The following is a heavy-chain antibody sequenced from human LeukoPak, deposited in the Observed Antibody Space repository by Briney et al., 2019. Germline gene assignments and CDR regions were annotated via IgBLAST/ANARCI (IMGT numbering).Heavy chain of an antibody. V-gene: IGHV3-30-3*01. Sequence: HPGRSLRLSCAASGFTFSSYAMHWVRQAPGKGLEWVAVISYDGSNKYYADSVKGRFTISRYNSKNTLYLQMNSLRAEDTAVYYCARAYSGSYDYFDYWGQGTLVTVSS. CDR2: ISYDGSNK. CDR3: ARAYSGSYDYFDY. J-gene: IGHJ4*02. D-gene: IGHD1-26*01. CDR1: GFTFSSYA.